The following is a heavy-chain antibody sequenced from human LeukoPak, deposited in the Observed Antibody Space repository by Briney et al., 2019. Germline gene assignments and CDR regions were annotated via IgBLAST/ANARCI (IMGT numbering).Heavy chain of an antibody. Sequence: GGSLRLSCAASGFTVSSNYMSWVRQAPGKGLEWVSYISSSSSTIYYADSVKGRFTISRDNAKNSLYLQMNSLRDEDTAVYYCARDRGYSSRAPGYWGQGTLVTVSS. CDR1: GFTVSSNY. V-gene: IGHV3-48*02. D-gene: IGHD6-13*01. CDR3: ARDRGYSSRAPGY. J-gene: IGHJ4*02. CDR2: ISSSSSTI.